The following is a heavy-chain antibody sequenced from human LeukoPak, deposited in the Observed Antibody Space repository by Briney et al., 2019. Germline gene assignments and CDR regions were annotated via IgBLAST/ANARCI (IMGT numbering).Heavy chain of an antibody. J-gene: IGHJ3*02. CDR1: GFTFSSYG. CDR2: IPYDGSNK. D-gene: IGHD4-17*01. V-gene: IGHV3-30*18. CDR3: AKVGMTTVTSDAFDI. Sequence: GRSLRLSCAASGFTFSSYGMHWVRQAPGKGLEWVAVIPYDGSNKYYADSVKGRFTISRDNSKNTLYLQMNSLRAEDTAVYYCAKVGMTTVTSDAFDIWGQGTMVTVSS.